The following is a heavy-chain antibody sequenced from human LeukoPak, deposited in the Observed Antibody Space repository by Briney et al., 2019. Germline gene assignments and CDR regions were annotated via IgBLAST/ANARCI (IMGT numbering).Heavy chain of an antibody. CDR1: GFTFSNYG. V-gene: IGHV3-30*18. Sequence: GGSLRLSCAASGFTFSNYGMHWVRQAPGKGLEWVALISFDESSEYYADSVKGRFSISRDNSKNTLYLQMNNARVEDTAVYYCAKEVGYGSPYFDYWGQGTLVTVSS. J-gene: IGHJ4*02. CDR2: ISFDESSE. CDR3: AKEVGYGSPYFDY. D-gene: IGHD5-12*01.